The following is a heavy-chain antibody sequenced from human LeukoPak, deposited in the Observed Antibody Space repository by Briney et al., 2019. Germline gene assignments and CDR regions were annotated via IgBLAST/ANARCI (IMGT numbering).Heavy chain of an antibody. J-gene: IGHJ5*02. D-gene: IGHD1-26*01. CDR3: ARGGLPRENWFDP. V-gene: IGHV4-4*07. Sequence: SETLSLTCTVSDGSILTYYCSWIRQPAGKGLEWIGRIYTTGSTNYNPSLKSRVTMSVDTSKNQFSLKLSSVTAADTAVYYCARGGLPRENWFDPWGQGTLVTVSS. CDR1: DGSILTYY. CDR2: IYTTGST.